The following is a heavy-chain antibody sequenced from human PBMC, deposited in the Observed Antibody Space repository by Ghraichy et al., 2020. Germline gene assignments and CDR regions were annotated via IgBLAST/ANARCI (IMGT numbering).Heavy chain of an antibody. CDR3: ARAGVPAAPSYYSGMDV. V-gene: IGHV1-2*04. D-gene: IGHD2-2*01. CDR2: INPNSGGT. J-gene: IGHJ6*02. Sequence: ASVKVSCKASGYTFTGYYMHWVRQAPGQGLEWMGWINPNSGGTNYAQKFQGWVTMTRDTSISTAYMELSRLRSDDTAVYYCARAGVPAAPSYYSGMDVCGQGTTVTGSS. CDR1: GYTFTGYY.